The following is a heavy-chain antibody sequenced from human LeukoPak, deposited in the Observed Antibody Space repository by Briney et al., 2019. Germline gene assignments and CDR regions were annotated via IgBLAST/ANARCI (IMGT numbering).Heavy chain of an antibody. D-gene: IGHD1-7*01. CDR2: IGSSSRII. J-gene: IGHJ4*02. CDR3: ARVGWNYADY. V-gene: IGHV3-48*01. Sequence: PGGSLRLSCAASGFTFSSYSMNWVRQAPGKWLEWISYIGSSSRIIYYADSVKGRFTISRDNAENSLYLQMNSLRAEDTAVYYCARVGWNYADYWGQGTLVTVSS. CDR1: GFTFSSYS.